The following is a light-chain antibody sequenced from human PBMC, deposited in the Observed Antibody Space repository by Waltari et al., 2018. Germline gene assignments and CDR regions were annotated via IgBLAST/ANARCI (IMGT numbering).Light chain of an antibody. CDR1: SSNVGFYNL. Sequence: QSALTQPASVSWSPGQSITISCPGTSSNVGFYNLVSCYQQHPDKAPKLLVYEVIERPSGVSSRFSGSKSGNTASLTISGLQAEDEADYYCCSYAGRNIWVFGGGTKVTVL. CDR2: EVI. J-gene: IGLJ3*02. V-gene: IGLV2-23*02. CDR3: CSYAGRNIWV.